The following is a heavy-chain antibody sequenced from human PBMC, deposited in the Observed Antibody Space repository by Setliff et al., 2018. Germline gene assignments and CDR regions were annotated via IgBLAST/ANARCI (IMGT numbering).Heavy chain of an antibody. J-gene: IGHJ3*02. Sequence: SETLSLTCAVSGSAISSGHYWGWIRQPPGKGGLEWIGSFRPSGRTYYNPSLKSRVTISLDTSRKQFSLKLTSVTAADTAVYYCARDASASDGRNAFDIWGQGTMVTVSS. D-gene: IGHD1-26*01. CDR2: FRPSGRT. CDR3: ARDASASDGRNAFDI. V-gene: IGHV4-38-2*02. CDR1: GSAISSGHY.